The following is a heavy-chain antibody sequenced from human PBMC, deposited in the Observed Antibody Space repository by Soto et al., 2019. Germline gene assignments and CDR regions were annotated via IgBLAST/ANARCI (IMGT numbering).Heavy chain of an antibody. J-gene: IGHJ5*02. CDR2: IVVGSGNT. CDR1: GFTFTSAA. V-gene: IGHV1-58*01. Sequence: SVKVSCKASGFTFTSAAVQWVRQARGQLLEWIGLIVVGSGNTNYAQKFQERVTITRDMSTSTAYMELSSLRSEDTAVYYCAAGEQQLVSWFDPGGQGTLVTVSS. CDR3: AAGEQQLVSWFDP. D-gene: IGHD6-13*01.